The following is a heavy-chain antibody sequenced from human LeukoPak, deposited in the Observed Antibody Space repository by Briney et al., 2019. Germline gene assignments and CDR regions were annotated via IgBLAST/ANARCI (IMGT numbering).Heavy chain of an antibody. CDR3: ARYVVYGSGKYYFDY. V-gene: IGHV4-39*01. J-gene: IGHJ4*02. Sequence: SETLSLTCTVSGGSVSSTTYYWSWIRQPPGKGLEWIASINYSGSTYYNPSLKSRVTISVDTSVNQFSLKLSSVTAADTAVYYCARYVVYGSGKYYFDYWGQGTLVTVSS. D-gene: IGHD3-10*01. CDR2: INYSGST. CDR1: GGSVSSTTYY.